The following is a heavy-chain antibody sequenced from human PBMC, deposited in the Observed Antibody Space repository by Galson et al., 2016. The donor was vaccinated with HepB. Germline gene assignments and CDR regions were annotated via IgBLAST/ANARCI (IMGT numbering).Heavy chain of an antibody. CDR2: INTNTGKS. CDR3: ARDMGYCSSTSCYVTAFDM. Sequence: SVKVSCKASGYSVTTYAMNWVRQAPGQGLEWMGWINTNTGKSTYAQAFTGRFVFSLDTSVSTTYLQISGLKAEDTAVYYCARDMGYCSSTSCYVTAFDMWGQGTMITVPA. J-gene: IGHJ3*02. V-gene: IGHV7-4-1*02. D-gene: IGHD2-2*01. CDR1: GYSVTTYA.